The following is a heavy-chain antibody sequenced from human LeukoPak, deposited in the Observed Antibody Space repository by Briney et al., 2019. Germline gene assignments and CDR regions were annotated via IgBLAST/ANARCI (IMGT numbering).Heavy chain of an antibody. CDR3: ARDGHYDILTGYFQD. D-gene: IGHD3-9*01. J-gene: IGHJ1*01. V-gene: IGHV3-7*03. Sequence: GGSLRLSCAASGFTFSNYWMSWVRQAPGKGLEWVANIKQDGSEKYYVDSVKGRFTISRNNAKNSLYLQMNSLRAEDTAVYYCARDGHYDILTGYFQDWGQGTLVTVSS. CDR2: IKQDGSEK. CDR1: GFTFSNYW.